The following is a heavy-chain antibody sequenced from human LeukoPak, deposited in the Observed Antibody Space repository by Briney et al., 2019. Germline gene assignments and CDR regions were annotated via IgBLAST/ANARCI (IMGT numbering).Heavy chain of an antibody. J-gene: IGHJ6*02. CDR1: GGTFSSYA. CDR2: IIPIFGTA. Sequence: SVKVSCKASGGTFSSYAISRVRQAPGQGLEWMGGIIPIFGTANYAQKFQGRVTITADGSTSTAYMELSSLRSEDTAVYYCAGNGATQFYYYGMDVWGQGTTVTVSS. CDR3: AGNGATQFYYYGMDV. V-gene: IGHV1-69*01. D-gene: IGHD1-26*01.